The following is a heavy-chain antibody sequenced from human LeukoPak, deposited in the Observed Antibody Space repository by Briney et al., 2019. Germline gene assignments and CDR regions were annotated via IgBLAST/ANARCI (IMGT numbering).Heavy chain of an antibody. CDR1: GGSISSGGYY. CDR2: IYYSGST. V-gene: IGHV4-31*03. CDR3: ARGDLNWFDP. Sequence: SETLSLTCTVSGGSISSGGYYWSWIRQHPGKGLEWNGYIYYSGSTYYNPSLKSRVTISVDTSKNQFSLKLSSVTAADTAVHYCARGDLNWFDPWGQGTLVTVSS. J-gene: IGHJ5*02.